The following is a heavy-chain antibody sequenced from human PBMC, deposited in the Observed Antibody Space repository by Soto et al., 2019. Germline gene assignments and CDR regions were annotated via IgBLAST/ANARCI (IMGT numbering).Heavy chain of an antibody. CDR1: GYTFSDSA. CDR2: IRSKANSYAT. J-gene: IGHJ4*02. D-gene: IGHD1-26*01. CDR3: ARLWSEREPNFDY. Sequence: GGSLRLSCAASGYTFSDSAMHWVRQASGKGLEWVGRIRSKANSYATVYAASMKGRFTISRGDSKNTAYLQMNSLKTEDTAVYYCARLWSEREPNFDYWGQGTLVTVSS. V-gene: IGHV3-73*01.